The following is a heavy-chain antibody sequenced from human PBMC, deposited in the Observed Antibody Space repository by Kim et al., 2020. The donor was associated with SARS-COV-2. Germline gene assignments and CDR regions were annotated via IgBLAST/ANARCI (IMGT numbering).Heavy chain of an antibody. CDR3: ARWRVATGNRVFDY. CDR2: IYYTGTT. D-gene: IGHD2-21*02. V-gene: IGHV4-39*01. CDR1: GASITSTSYH. J-gene: IGHJ4*02. Sequence: SETLSLTCTVSGASITSTSYHWGWIRQPPGKGLEWIAVIYYTGTTYYNPSLKSRVTISVDTSKNKFSLKVSSVIAADTAVYYCARWRVATGNRVFDYWGQGTLVTVSS.